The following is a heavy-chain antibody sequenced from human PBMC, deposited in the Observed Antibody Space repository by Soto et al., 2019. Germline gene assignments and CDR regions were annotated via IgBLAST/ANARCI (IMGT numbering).Heavy chain of an antibody. D-gene: IGHD2-2*01. CDR2: IIPITGTA. Sequence: QVQLVQSGAEVKKPGSSVKVSCKASGGTFGSYAISWVRQAPGQGPEWMGGIIPITGTANYAQKFQGRVKIIAYESTSAASMQLSRLRSEDTAVYYCARSQGSSTSLEIYYYYYYGMDVWGQGTTVTVSS. V-gene: IGHV1-69*01. CDR3: ARSQGSSTSLEIYYYYYYGMDV. J-gene: IGHJ6*02. CDR1: GGTFGSYA.